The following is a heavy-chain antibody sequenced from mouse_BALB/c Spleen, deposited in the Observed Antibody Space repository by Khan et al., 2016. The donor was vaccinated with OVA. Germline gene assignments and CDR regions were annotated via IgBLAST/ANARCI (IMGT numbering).Heavy chain of an antibody. CDR1: GYSFTDYI. V-gene: IGHV1-77*01. CDR2: IYPGSGSI. D-gene: IGHD1-1*01. CDR3: AGRDYGSSYPGFAY. Sequence: VQLQESGPELVKPGASVKMSCKASGYSFTDYIISWVKQRTGQGLQWIGEIYPGSGSIYYNEKFKGKATLTADKSSNTAYMQLSSLTSEDSAVYCVAGRDYGSSYPGFAYWGQGTLVTVS. J-gene: IGHJ3*01.